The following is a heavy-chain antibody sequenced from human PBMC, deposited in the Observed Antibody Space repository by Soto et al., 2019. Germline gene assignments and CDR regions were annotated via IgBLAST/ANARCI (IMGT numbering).Heavy chain of an antibody. V-gene: IGHV3-33*01. CDR1: GFTFSIYG. CDR3: ARDNHLGYCSGGSCYGLDS. Sequence: QVQLVESGGGVVQPGRSLRLSCAASGFTFSIYGMHWVRQAPGKGLEWVAIAWFDGSIEYYADSVKGRFTISRDNSKNTLYLQMNSRRAEDTAVYYCARDNHLGYCSGGSCYGLDSWGQGTLVTVSS. D-gene: IGHD2-15*01. CDR2: AWFDGSIE. J-gene: IGHJ5*01.